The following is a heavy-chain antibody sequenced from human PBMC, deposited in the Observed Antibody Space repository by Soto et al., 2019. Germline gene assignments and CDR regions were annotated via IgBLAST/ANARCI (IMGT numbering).Heavy chain of an antibody. CDR1: RFTFSSYG. CDR2: IWYDGSNK. Sequence: PGGSLRLSCAASRFTFSSYGMHWFRQAPVNGLEWVAVIWYDGSNKYYADSVKGRFTISRDNSKNTLYLQMNSLRAEDTAVYYCARVGATFGLTYRMDVWGQGTTVTVSS. CDR3: ARVGATFGLTYRMDV. J-gene: IGHJ6*02. V-gene: IGHV3-33*01. D-gene: IGHD1-26*01.